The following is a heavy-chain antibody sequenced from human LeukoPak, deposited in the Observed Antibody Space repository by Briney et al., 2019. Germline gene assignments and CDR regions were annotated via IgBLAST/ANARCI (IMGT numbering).Heavy chain of an antibody. V-gene: IGHV4-38-2*02. D-gene: IGHD3-9*01. CDR2: IYHGGST. CDR1: GYSISSGYY. CDR3: ARLYDILTGYPDY. Sequence: SETLSLTCTVSGYSISSGYYWGWTRQPPGKGLEWIGNIYHGGSTYYNPSLKSRVTISIDTSKNQFSLKLSSVTAADTAVYYCARLYDILTGYPDYWGQGTLVTVSS. J-gene: IGHJ4*02.